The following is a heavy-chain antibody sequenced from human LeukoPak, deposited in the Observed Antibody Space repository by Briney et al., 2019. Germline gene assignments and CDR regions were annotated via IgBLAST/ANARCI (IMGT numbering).Heavy chain of an antibody. CDR1: GFTFSSHS. CDR2: INQDGSVK. Sequence: PGGSLRLSCAASGFTFSSHSMSLVRQAPGKGLDWVAHINQDGSVKYYVDSVKGRFTVSRDNAKNSLYLQMNSLRAEDTAVYYCARLRWQHSEFDHWGQGTLVTVSS. V-gene: IGHV3-7*01. J-gene: IGHJ4*02. D-gene: IGHD5-24*01. CDR3: ARLRWQHSEFDH.